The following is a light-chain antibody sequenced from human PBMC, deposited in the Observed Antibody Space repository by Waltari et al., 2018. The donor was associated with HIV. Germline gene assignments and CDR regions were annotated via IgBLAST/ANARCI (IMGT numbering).Light chain of an antibody. J-gene: IGKJ1*01. CDR1: QGVRTY. CDR3: QQRRTRT. Sequence: EIVLTQSPATLSLSPGDIATLSCRASQGVRTYLAWYQHKPGQAPRLLIYDASNRATGIPARFSGSGSGTDFTLTISRLEPEDFAVYYCQQRRTRTFGQGTKVEIK. V-gene: IGKV3D-11*01. CDR2: DAS.